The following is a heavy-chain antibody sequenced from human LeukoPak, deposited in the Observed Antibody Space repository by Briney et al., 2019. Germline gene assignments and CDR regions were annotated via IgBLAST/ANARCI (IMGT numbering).Heavy chain of an antibody. CDR2: ISVGGDYI. Sequence: GGSLRLSCVASGFSFSTYAMTWVRQAPGKGLEWVSAISVGGDYIYYADSVKGRFTTSRDNSKRTLYLQMSNLRAEDTAVYYCAKNWGPGMAFYESWGQGTQVSVSS. CDR3: AKNWGPGMAFYES. J-gene: IGHJ4*02. CDR1: GFSFSTYA. D-gene: IGHD5-18*01. V-gene: IGHV3-23*01.